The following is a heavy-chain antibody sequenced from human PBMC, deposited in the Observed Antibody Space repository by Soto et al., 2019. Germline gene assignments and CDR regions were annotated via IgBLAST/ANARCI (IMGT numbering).Heavy chain of an antibody. CDR3: ARTIMLLPVAKRTFDY. CDR2: IYYSGIT. J-gene: IGHJ4*02. CDR1: GGSISSTSYY. V-gene: IGHV4-39*01. D-gene: IGHD2-2*01. Sequence: QLQLQQSGPGLVKPSETLSLTCTVSGGSISSTSYYWGWIRQPPGKGLEWIGSIYYSGITYYNPSLKSRVTMSVDTSKNQFSLKLNSMTAADTAVYYCARTIMLLPVAKRTFDYWGQGTLVTVSS.